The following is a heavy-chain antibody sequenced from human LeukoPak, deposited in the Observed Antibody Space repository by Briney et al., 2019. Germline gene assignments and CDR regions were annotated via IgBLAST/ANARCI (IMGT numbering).Heavy chain of an antibody. CDR1: GFTFSSYG. D-gene: IGHD4-17*01. CDR3: ARVMGTTVTKYYYYYYGMDV. CDR2: ISSSSSYI. Sequence: PGGSLRLSCAASGFTFSSYGMHWVRQAPGKGLEWVSSISSSSSYIYYADSVKGRFTISRDNAKNSLYLQMNSLRAEDTAVYYCARVMGTTVTKYYYYYYGMDVWGQGTTVTVSS. J-gene: IGHJ6*02. V-gene: IGHV3-21*01.